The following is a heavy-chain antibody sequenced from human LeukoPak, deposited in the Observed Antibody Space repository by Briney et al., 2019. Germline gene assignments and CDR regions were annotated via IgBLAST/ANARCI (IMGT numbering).Heavy chain of an antibody. CDR2: MSNSGST. J-gene: IGHJ5*02. Sequence: SETLSLTCTVSGGSTSRSTYFWGWIRQPPGKGLEWIGGMSNSGSTYYNPSLKSRLSMSVDTPKKQFSLNLRSVTAADTAVYYCVRGPYGSSISNWFDPWGQGLLVTVSS. D-gene: IGHD3-10*01. CDR1: GGSTSRSTYF. V-gene: IGHV4-39*07. CDR3: VRGPYGSSISNWFDP.